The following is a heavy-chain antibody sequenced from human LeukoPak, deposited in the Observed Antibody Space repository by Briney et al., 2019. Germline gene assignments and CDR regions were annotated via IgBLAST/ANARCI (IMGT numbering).Heavy chain of an antibody. Sequence: PGGSLRLSSAASGFIFSTYSMSWVRQAPGKGLEWVSYISGSSDAIYYADSVKGRFTISRDNAKNSLYLQMNSLRDEDTAVYYCARYFGDPQGMDVWGQGTTVTVSS. CDR2: ISGSSDAI. CDR3: ARYFGDPQGMDV. J-gene: IGHJ6*02. CDR1: GFIFSTYS. V-gene: IGHV3-48*02. D-gene: IGHD3-10*01.